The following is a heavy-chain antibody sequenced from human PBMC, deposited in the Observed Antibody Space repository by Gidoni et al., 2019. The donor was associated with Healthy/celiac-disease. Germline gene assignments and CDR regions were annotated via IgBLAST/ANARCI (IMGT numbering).Heavy chain of an antibody. Sequence: QVQLVESGGGVVQPGRSLRLSCAASGFTFSSYGMHWVRQAPDKGLEWLAVISYDGSNKYDADSVKGRFTISRDNSKKTLYLQMNSLRAEDTAVYYCAKGGRGWELLLTTWGQGTLVTVSS. CDR1: GFTFSSYG. CDR2: ISYDGSNK. J-gene: IGHJ5*02. D-gene: IGHD1-26*01. V-gene: IGHV3-30*18. CDR3: AKGGRGWELLLTT.